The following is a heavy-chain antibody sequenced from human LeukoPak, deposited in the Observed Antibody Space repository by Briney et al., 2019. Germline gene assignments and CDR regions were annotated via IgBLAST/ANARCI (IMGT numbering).Heavy chain of an antibody. V-gene: IGHV3-7*01. CDR1: GFTFSSYW. D-gene: IGHD6-13*01. Sequence: GGSLRLSCAASGFTFSSYWMSWVRQAPGKGLEWVANIKQDGSEKYYVDSVKGRFTISRDNAKNSLYLQMNSLRAEDTAVYYCARDCRPTVSSSWYGPRAHFDYWGQGTLVTVSS. J-gene: IGHJ4*02. CDR2: IKQDGSEK. CDR3: ARDCRPTVSSSWYGPRAHFDY.